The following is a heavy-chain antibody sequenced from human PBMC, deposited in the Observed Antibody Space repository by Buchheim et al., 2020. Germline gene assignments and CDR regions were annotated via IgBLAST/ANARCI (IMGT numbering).Heavy chain of an antibody. J-gene: IGHJ4*01. V-gene: IGHV3-11*01. CDR1: EFTFSDHY. CDR2: IDGSSSAI. D-gene: IGHD2-8*01. CDR3: ARGLLRPLVYFRY. Sequence: QVQLVESGGGLVKPGGSLTLSCAASEFTFSDHYMSWIRQAPGKGLEWISYIDGSSSAIFYADSVKGRFTISRDNAKNSLYLQKSSLRGEETAIYYCARGLLRPLVYFRYWGQGTL.